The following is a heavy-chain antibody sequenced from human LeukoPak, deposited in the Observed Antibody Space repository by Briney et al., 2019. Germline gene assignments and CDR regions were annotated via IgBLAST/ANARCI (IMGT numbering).Heavy chain of an antibody. V-gene: IGHV4-39*07. J-gene: IGHJ5*02. CDR3: ARGRSSSWYGLGWFDP. Sequence: SETLSLTCTVSGGSISSSNEYWTLFRQPPGKGLEWIGGIHHSGSTNYNPSLKSRVTISVDTSKNQFSLKLSSVTAADTAVYYCARGRSSSWYGLGWFDPWGQGTLVTVSS. D-gene: IGHD6-13*01. CDR2: IHHSGST. CDR1: GGSISSSNEY.